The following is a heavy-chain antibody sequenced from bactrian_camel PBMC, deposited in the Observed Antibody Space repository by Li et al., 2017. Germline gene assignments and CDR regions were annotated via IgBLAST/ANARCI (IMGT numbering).Heavy chain of an antibody. V-gene: IGHV3S53*01. Sequence: VQLVESGGGSVQAGGSLRLSCSASVWRYCMGWFRQAPGKEREGVAALDSDGATTYADSVRGRFTISHDNAENTLFLQMNSLKPEDTAMYSCAIDPFFCSAGSWYSQGYQYWGQGTQVTVS. CDR2: LDSDGAT. D-gene: IGHD6*01. J-gene: IGHJ4*01. CDR3: AIDPFFCSAGSWYSQGYQY. CDR1: VWRYC.